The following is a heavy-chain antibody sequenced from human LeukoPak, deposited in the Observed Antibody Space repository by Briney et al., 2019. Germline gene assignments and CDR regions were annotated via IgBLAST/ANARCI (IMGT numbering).Heavy chain of an antibody. CDR3: AKGRTRGDYGDQGDS. D-gene: IGHD4-17*01. CDR2: ISGSGGST. Sequence: GGSLRLSCAASGFTFSSYGMHWVRQAPGKGLEWVSAISGSGGSTYYGDSVKGRFTISRDNSKNTLYLQMNSLRAEDTAVYYCAKGRTRGDYGDQGDSWGQGTLVTVSS. CDR1: GFTFSSYG. J-gene: IGHJ4*02. V-gene: IGHV3-23*01.